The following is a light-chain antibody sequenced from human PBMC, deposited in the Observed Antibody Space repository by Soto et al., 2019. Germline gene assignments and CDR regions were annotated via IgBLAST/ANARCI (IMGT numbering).Light chain of an antibody. Sequence: QSALTQPASVSGSPGQSITISCTGTSSDIGGYVYVSWFQQHPGKAPKLIIYEVSNRPSGVSIRFSGSKSGNTASLTISGLQAEDEAYYYCASYTSSSTVLFGGGTKLTVL. J-gene: IGLJ2*01. CDR3: ASYTSSSTVL. CDR1: SSDIGGYVY. CDR2: EVS. V-gene: IGLV2-14*01.